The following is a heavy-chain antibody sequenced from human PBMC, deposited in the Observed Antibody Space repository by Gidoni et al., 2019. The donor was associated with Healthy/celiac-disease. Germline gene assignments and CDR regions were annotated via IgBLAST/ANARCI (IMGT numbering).Heavy chain of an antibody. CDR3: ARGGGSSSSSFDY. J-gene: IGHJ4*02. D-gene: IGHD6-13*01. CDR1: GFTFDDYG. Sequence: EVRLVESGGGVVRPGGSLRLSCAASGFTFDDYGSSWVRQAPGKGLEWVSGFYWNGGSTGYADSVMGLFTISRDNAKNSLSLQMNSLRAVDTALYHCARGGGSSSSSFDYWGQGTLVTVSS. CDR2: FYWNGGST. V-gene: IGHV3-20*01.